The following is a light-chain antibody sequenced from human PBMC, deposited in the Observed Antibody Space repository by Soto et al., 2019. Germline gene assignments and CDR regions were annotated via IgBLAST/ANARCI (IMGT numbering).Light chain of an antibody. V-gene: IGLV1-44*01. CDR1: TSNIESNT. CDR2: RNN. CDR3: ATWGASLHAFV. Sequence: QSVLTQPPSASGTPGQRVTISCSGRTSNIESNTANWYQQLPGMTPKLLNYRNNHRPSVVPDRFSGSKADTAAALAISGLQSEDAADYYCATWGASLHAFVFGGGTQLTVL. J-gene: IGLJ7*01.